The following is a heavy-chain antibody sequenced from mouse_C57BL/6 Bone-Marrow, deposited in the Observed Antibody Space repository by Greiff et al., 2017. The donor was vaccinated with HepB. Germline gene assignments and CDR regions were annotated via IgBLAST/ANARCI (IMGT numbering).Heavy chain of an antibody. CDR1: GFNIKDDY. V-gene: IGHV14-4*01. CDR2: IDPENGDT. D-gene: IGHD1-1*01. CDR3: TTYYYGSRILAR. J-gene: IGHJ2*01. Sequence: VQLQQSGAELVRPGASVKLSCTASGFNIKDDYMHWVKQRPEQGLEWIGWIDPENGDTEYASKFQGKATITADTSSNPAYLQLSSLTSEDTAVYYCTTYYYGSRILARWGQGTTLTVSS.